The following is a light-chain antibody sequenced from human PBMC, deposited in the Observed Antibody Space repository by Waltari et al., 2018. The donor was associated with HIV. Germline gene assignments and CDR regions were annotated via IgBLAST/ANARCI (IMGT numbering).Light chain of an antibody. J-gene: IGKJ5*01. Sequence: EIVLTQSPATLSLSPGERVTLSCRASQTVSSSLAWYQQKPGQSPRLLIYDASSRAAGIPARFSGSGSGIDFTLTISSLEPEDFAVYYCQQRSNWPPSITFGQGTRLEIK. CDR1: QTVSSS. CDR2: DAS. CDR3: QQRSNWPPSIT. V-gene: IGKV3-11*01.